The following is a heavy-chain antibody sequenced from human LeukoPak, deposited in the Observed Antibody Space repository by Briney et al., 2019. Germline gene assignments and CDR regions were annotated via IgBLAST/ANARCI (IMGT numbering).Heavy chain of an antibody. CDR3: AKEGRPPGTDNYSNWLFDDY. J-gene: IGHJ4*02. D-gene: IGHD4-11*01. Sequence: GGSLRLSCAASGFTFSSYGMHWVRRAPGKGLEWVAFIRFDGSIKYYAESVKGRFTISRDNSKNTLYVQMNSLRDEDTAVYYCAKEGRPPGTDNYSNWLFDDYWGQGALVTVSS. V-gene: IGHV3-30*02. CDR2: IRFDGSIK. CDR1: GFTFSSYG.